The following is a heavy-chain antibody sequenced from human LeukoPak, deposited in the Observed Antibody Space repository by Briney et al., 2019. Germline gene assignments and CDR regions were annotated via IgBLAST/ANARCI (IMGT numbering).Heavy chain of an antibody. J-gene: IGHJ6*03. Sequence: SETLSLTCAVYGGSFSGYYWSWIRQPPGKGLEWIGEINHSGSTNYNPSLKSRVTISVDTSKNQFSLKLSSVTAADTAVYYCARHRKWPPHRTSAAGTYYMDVWGKGTTVTVSS. D-gene: IGHD6-13*01. CDR2: INHSGST. CDR3: ARHRKWPPHRTSAAGTYYMDV. CDR1: GGSFSGYY. V-gene: IGHV4-34*01.